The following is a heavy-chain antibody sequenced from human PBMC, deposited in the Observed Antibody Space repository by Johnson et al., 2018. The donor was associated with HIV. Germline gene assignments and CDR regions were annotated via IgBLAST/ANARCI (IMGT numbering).Heavy chain of an antibody. CDR2: ISWNSGSI. J-gene: IGHJ3*02. Sequence: VQLVESGGGVIRPGGSLRLSCAASRFTFDDYAMHWVRQAPGKGLEWVSGISWNSGSIGHADSVKGRFTISRDNSKNTLYLQMNSLRAEDTAVYYCAKNGARGDAFDIWGQGTMVTVSS. D-gene: IGHD4/OR15-4a*01. CDR3: AKNGARGDAFDI. V-gene: IGHV3-9*01. CDR1: RFTFDDYA.